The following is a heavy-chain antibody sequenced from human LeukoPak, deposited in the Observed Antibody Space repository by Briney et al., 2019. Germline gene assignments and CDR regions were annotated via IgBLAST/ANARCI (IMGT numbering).Heavy chain of an antibody. CDR3: ARALRYFDWLLYLNGY. V-gene: IGHV3-33*01. D-gene: IGHD3-9*01. CDR2: IWYDGSNK. J-gene: IGHJ4*02. CDR1: GFTFNTYG. Sequence: GGSLRLSCAAAGFTFNTYGMHWLRQAPGKGLEWVALIWYDGSNKYYADSVKGRFTISRDNPGDTLYLQMNSLRAEDTAVYYCARALRYFDWLLYLNGYWGQGTLVTVSS.